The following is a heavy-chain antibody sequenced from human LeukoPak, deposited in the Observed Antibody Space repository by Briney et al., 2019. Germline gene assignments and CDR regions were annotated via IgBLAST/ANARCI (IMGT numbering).Heavy chain of an antibody. D-gene: IGHD3-3*01. J-gene: IGHJ4*02. Sequence: GGSLRLSCAASGFTLSTYFISWVRQAPGKGLEWVSYITNSGRSTKYADAVKGRFTISRDNPKQSVYLEMTDLRAEDPAVYYCAREASGYYHVFDSWGQGTLVPVSS. CDR1: GFTLSTYF. CDR2: ITNSGRST. V-gene: IGHV3-11*04. CDR3: AREASGYYHVFDS.